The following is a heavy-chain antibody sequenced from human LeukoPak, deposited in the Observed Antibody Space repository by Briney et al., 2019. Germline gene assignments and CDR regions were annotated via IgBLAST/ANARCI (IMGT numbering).Heavy chain of an antibody. V-gene: IGHV3-23*01. CDR3: AKDHYYYGSGSYFFDY. J-gene: IGHJ4*02. CDR1: GFTFSSYA. CDR2: ISGSGGST. Sequence: PGGSLRLSCAASGFTFSSYAMSWVRQAPGKGLEWVSAISGSGGSTYYADSVKGRFTISRDNSKNTLYLQMNSLRAEDTAVYCCAKDHYYYGSGSYFFDYWGQGTLVTVSS. D-gene: IGHD3-10*01.